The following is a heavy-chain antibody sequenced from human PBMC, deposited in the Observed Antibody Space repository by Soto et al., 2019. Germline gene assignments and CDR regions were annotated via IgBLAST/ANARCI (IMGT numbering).Heavy chain of an antibody. J-gene: IGHJ4*02. Sequence: EVQLVQSGAEVKKPGESLKISCKGSGYSFTSYWIGWVRQMPGKGLEWMGIIYPGDSDTRYSPSFQGQVTISADKSISTAYLQWSSLKASDTAMYYCAKAPASYYDSSGYYSPPYYFDYWVQGTLVTVSS. CDR1: GYSFTSYW. D-gene: IGHD3-22*01. CDR2: IYPGDSDT. V-gene: IGHV5-51*01. CDR3: AKAPASYYDSSGYYSPPYYFDY.